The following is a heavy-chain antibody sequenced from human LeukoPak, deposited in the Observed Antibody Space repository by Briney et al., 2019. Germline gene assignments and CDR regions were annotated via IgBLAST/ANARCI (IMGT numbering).Heavy chain of an antibody. CDR1: EFTFVDNT. Sequence: GGPLDFSVAALEFTFVDNTWAGFAQAPGKGREGVARVRNKVNSYTTEYAASVEGRFIISRDDSTNSLYLQMNSLKIEDTAVYYCARPSSGQYYLDCWGQGTLVTVSS. J-gene: IGHJ4*02. D-gene: IGHD6-19*01. CDR3: ARPSSGQYYLDC. CDR2: VRNKVNSYTT. V-gene: IGHV3-72*01.